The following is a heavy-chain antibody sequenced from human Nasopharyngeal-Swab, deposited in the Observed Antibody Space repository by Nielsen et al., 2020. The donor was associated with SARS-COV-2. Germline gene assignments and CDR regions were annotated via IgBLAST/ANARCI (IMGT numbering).Heavy chain of an antibody. V-gene: IGHV4-34*01. CDR1: GFTFSSYS. CDR3: ASASGYSYGYVTLFDY. D-gene: IGHD5-18*01. J-gene: IGHJ4*02. Sequence: ESLKISCAASGFTFSSYSMSWIRQPPGKGLEWIGEINHSGSTNYNPSLKSRVTISVDTSKNQFSLKLSSVTAADTAVYYCASASGYSYGYVTLFDYWGQGTLVTVSS. CDR2: INHSGST.